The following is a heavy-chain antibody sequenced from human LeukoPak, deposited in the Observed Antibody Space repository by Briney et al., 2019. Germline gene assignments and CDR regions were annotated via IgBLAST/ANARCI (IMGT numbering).Heavy chain of an antibody. D-gene: IGHD5-18*01. V-gene: IGHV5-51*01. Sequence: GESLKISCKGSGYSFTNYWIGWVRQMPGKGLEGMGMIYPGDSDTRNSPSFQGQVTISADKSISPAYLQWSSLKASDTAMYYCARSNGYTYGYDWGQGTLVPVSS. J-gene: IGHJ4*02. CDR2: IYPGDSDT. CDR1: GYSFTNYW. CDR3: ARSNGYTYGYD.